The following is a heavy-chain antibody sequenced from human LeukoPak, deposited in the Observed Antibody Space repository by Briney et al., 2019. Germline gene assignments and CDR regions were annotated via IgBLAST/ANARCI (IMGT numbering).Heavy chain of an antibody. D-gene: IGHD6-6*01. J-gene: IGHJ4*02. CDR1: GFTFSSNY. Sequence: PGGSLRLSCAASGFTFSSNYMSWVRQAPGKGLKWVSGISSGGSTYYADSVKGRFTISRDNSKNTLFLQMNSLRAEDTAVYYCAKDTYSSSPYYFDYWGQGTLVTVSS. CDR3: AKDTYSSSPYYFDY. CDR2: ISSGGST. V-gene: IGHV3-53*01.